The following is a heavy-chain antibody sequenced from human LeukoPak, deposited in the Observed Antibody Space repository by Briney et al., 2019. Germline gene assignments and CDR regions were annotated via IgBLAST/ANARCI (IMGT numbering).Heavy chain of an antibody. Sequence: SETLSLTCTVSGDSISGYYWTWIRQPPGKGLEWIGYIYYSGSINYNPSLKSRPTISVDTSKNQFSLKLSSVTAADTAVYYCARLRGNYFTDYWGQGTLVTVSS. CDR2: IYYSGSI. D-gene: IGHD4-11*01. CDR3: ARLRGNYFTDY. J-gene: IGHJ4*02. V-gene: IGHV4-59*01. CDR1: GDSISGYY.